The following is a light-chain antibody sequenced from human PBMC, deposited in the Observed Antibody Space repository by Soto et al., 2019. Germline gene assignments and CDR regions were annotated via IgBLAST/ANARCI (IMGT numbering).Light chain of an antibody. CDR1: QSIPSW. J-gene: IGKJ4*01. CDR2: KTS. V-gene: IGKV1-5*03. Sequence: DIQMTQSPSTLSASVGDRVTITCRASQSIPSWLAWYQQKPGKGPELLIYKTSSLESGVPSRFSGSGSGTEFTLTISSLQPDDFSTYYCQYYKSYSVTFGGGTKLEIK. CDR3: QYYKSYSVT.